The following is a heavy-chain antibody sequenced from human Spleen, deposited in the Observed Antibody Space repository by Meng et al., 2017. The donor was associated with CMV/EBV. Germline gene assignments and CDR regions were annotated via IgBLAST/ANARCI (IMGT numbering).Heavy chain of an antibody. CDR2: IYPGDSDV. Sequence: SGYSVASYWIGWVRQMPGKGLEWMGIIYPGDSDVRYSPSFRGQVTISVDKSINTTYLHWTSLKASDTAMYYCAREREYYDFWSGGFYYWGQGTLVTVSS. CDR3: AREREYYDFWSGGFYY. J-gene: IGHJ4*02. CDR1: GYSVASYW. V-gene: IGHV5-51*01. D-gene: IGHD3-3*01.